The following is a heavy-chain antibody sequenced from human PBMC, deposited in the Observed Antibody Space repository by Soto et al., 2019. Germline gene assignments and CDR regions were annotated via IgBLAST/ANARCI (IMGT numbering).Heavy chain of an antibody. J-gene: IGHJ3*02. CDR3: ARESIAAAGNAFDI. V-gene: IGHV4-34*01. CDR2: INHSGST. D-gene: IGHD6-13*01. CDR1: GGSFSGYY. Sequence: LSLTCAVYGGSFSGYYWSWIRQPPGKGLEWIGEINHSGSTNYNPSLKSRVTISVDTSKNQFSLKLSSVTAADTAVYYCARESIAAAGNAFDIWGQGTMVTVSS.